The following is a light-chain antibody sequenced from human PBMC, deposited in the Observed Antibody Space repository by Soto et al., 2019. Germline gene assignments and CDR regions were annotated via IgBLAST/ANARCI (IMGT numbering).Light chain of an antibody. CDR2: GAS. CDR1: QSVSSSY. J-gene: IGKJ5*01. Sequence: ESVLTQSPRTLSLSPGERATLSCRASQSVSSSYLAWYQQKPGQAPRLLIYGASSRATGIPNRFSGSGSGTYFTLTISRLEPEDFAVYYCQHYGSSLSITFGQGTRLEIK. CDR3: QHYGSSLSIT. V-gene: IGKV3-20*01.